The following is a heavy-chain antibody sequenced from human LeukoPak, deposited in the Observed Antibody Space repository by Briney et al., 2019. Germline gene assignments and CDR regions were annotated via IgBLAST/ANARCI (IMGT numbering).Heavy chain of an antibody. CDR1: GGSISSFY. CDR2: ISYSGST. V-gene: IGHV4-59*13. D-gene: IGHD3-22*01. J-gene: IGHJ4*02. CDR3: ARGGPGSGWHYYLDY. Sequence: SETLPLTCTVSGGSISSFYWSWLRQPPGKGLEWIGFISYSGSTNYNPSLRGRVTISVDTSKNQFSLNLSSVTGADTAVYYCARGGPGSGWHYYLDYWGQGTLVTVSS.